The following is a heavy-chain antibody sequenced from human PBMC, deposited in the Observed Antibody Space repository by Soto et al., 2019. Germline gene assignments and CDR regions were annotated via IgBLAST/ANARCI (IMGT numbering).Heavy chain of an antibody. J-gene: IGHJ3*02. V-gene: IGHV1-69*13. CDR1: GGTFSSYA. CDR3: ARASLYYDSSGYNPHDAFDI. Sequence: GAAVKVSCKASGGTFSSYAISWVRQAPGQGXEWMGGIIPIFGTANYAQKFQGRVTITADESTSTAYMELSSLRSEDTAVYYCARASLYYDSSGYNPHDAFDIWGQGTMVTVSS. D-gene: IGHD3-22*01. CDR2: IIPIFGTA.